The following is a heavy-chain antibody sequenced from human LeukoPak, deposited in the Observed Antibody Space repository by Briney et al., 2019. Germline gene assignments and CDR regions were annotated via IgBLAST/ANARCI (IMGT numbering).Heavy chain of an antibody. CDR2: IYYSGST. V-gene: IGHV4-39*01. J-gene: IGHJ4*02. CDR1: GGSISSSSYY. D-gene: IGHD3-16*02. CDR3: ARQYYDYVWGSYRRPFDY. Sequence: PSETLSLTCTVSGGSISSSSYYWGWIRQPPGKGLEWIGSIYYSGSTYYNPSLKSRVTISVDTSKNQFSLKLSSVTAADTAVYYCARQYYDYVWGSYRRPFDYWGQGTLVIVSS.